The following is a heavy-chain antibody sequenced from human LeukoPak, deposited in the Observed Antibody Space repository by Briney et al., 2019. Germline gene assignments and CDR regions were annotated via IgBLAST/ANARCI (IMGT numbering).Heavy chain of an antibody. J-gene: IGHJ4*02. Sequence: GGSLRLSCAASGFTFSSYAMSCVRQAPGKGLEWVSAISGSGGGTYYADSVKGRFTISRDNSKNTLYLQMNSLRAEDTAVYYCAKDLLGIAPAGDFFDYWGQGTLLTVSS. D-gene: IGHD6-13*01. CDR1: GFTFSSYA. V-gene: IGHV3-23*01. CDR2: ISGSGGGT. CDR3: AKDLLGIAPAGDFFDY.